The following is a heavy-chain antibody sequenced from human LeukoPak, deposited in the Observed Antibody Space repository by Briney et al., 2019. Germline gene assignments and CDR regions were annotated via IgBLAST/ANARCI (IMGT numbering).Heavy chain of an antibody. CDR2: INPNSGGT. J-gene: IGHJ3*02. V-gene: IGHV1-2*04. D-gene: IGHD3-10*01. CDR1: GYTFTGYY. Sequence: GASVKVSCKASGYTFTGYYMHWVRQAPGQGLEWMGWINPNSGGTNYAQKFQGWVTMTRDTSISTAYMELSRLRSDDTAVYYCARGSDGSENDAFDIWGQGTMVTVSS. CDR3: ARGSDGSENDAFDI.